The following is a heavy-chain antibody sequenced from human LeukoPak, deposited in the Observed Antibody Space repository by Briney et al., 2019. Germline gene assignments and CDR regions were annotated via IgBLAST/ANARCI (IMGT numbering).Heavy chain of an antibody. Sequence: SETLSLTCTVSGGSISGHYWSWVRQPPGKGLEWIGYIYYSGNTNYNPSLKSRVTISLDTPKNQVSLRLSSVTAADTAVYYCARDPGPPKYADVWGKGTTVTVSP. J-gene: IGHJ6*04. D-gene: IGHD2-8*01. CDR3: ARDPGPPKYADV. CDR2: IYYSGNT. V-gene: IGHV4-59*11. CDR1: GGSISGHY.